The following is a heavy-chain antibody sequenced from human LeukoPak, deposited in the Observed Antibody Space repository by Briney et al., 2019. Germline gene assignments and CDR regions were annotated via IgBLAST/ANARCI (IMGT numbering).Heavy chain of an antibody. V-gene: IGHV4-59*01. J-gene: IGHJ4*02. CDR3: ARDLGYGDPFDY. D-gene: IGHD4-17*01. Sequence: SETLSLTCTVSGGSISSYYWSWIRQPPGKGLEWIGYIFYSGSTNYNPSLKSRVTISVDTSKNQVSLKLSSVTAADTAVYYSARDLGYGDPFDYWGQGTLVTVSS. CDR1: GGSISSYY. CDR2: IFYSGST.